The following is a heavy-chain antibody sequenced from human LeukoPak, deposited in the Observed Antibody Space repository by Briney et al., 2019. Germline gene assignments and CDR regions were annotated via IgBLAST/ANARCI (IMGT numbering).Heavy chain of an antibody. V-gene: IGHV4-34*01. J-gene: IGHJ6*03. CDR1: GGSFSGYY. CDR2: INHSGST. D-gene: IGHD6-13*01. Sequence: PSETLSLTCAVYGGSFSGYYWSWIRQPPGKGLEWIGEINHSGSTNHNPSLKSRVTISVDTSKNQFSLKLSSVTAADTAVYYCARVPLPRYSSSWYTGGGYYYMDVWGKGTTVTVSS. CDR3: ARVPLPRYSSSWYTGGGYYYMDV.